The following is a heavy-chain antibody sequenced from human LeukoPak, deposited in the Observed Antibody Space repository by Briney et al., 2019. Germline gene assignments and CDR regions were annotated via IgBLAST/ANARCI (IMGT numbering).Heavy chain of an antibody. CDR1: GLHVSSYY. CDR2: IYSDDST. J-gene: IGHJ3*02. Sequence: PGGSVTLSCGASGLHVSSYYLRWVRQAPGKGLEWVSVIYSDDSTYYADSVKGRFTISRHNLKKTPHLQLNILRAGDTAVDYCARGGYSGYDRDAFDIWGQGTMVTASS. CDR3: ARGGYSGYDRDAFDI. D-gene: IGHD5-12*01. V-gene: IGHV3-53*04.